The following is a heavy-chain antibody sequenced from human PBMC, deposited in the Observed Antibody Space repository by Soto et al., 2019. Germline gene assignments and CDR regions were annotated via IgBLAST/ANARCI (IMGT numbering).Heavy chain of an antibody. CDR2: IGDDGRV. Sequence: LTCTVSGGSISGSPYHWGWIRQPPGKGLEWIGSIGDDGRVYYNPSLRGRATLLVDTSNNRLSLNLNSVTAADTAVYYCAIPPPIEVAGPDYWGQGILVTVSS. J-gene: IGHJ4*02. V-gene: IGHV4-39*02. CDR3: AIPPPIEVAGPDY. CDR1: GGSISGSPYH. D-gene: IGHD3-22*01.